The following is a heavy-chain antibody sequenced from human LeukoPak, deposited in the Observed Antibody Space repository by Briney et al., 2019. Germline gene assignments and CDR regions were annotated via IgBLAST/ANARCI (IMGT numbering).Heavy chain of an antibody. CDR1: GGSFSGYY. V-gene: IGHV4-34*01. CDR3: ARYMVYYYGSGSYSYYGMDV. D-gene: IGHD3-10*01. CDR2: INHSGST. Sequence: PSETLSLTCAVYGGSFSGYYWSWIRQPPGKGLEWIGEINHSGSTNYNPSLKSRVTISVDTSKNQFSLKLSSVTAADTAVYYCARYMVYYYGSGSYSYYGMDVWGQGTTVTVSS. J-gene: IGHJ6*02.